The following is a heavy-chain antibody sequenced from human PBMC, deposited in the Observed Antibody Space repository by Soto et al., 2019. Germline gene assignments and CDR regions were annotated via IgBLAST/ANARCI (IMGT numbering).Heavy chain of an antibody. D-gene: IGHD3-16*01. CDR1: GGSMSSYY. Sequence: PSETLSLTCTVSGGSMSSYYWSWIRQPPGKGLEWIGYIYYSGSTHYNPSLKSRVTMSLDTSKTQFSLTLRSVTAADTAVYYCARAFAGFGAYWYFDLWGRGTLVTVSS. J-gene: IGHJ2*01. CDR3: ARAFAGFGAYWYFDL. V-gene: IGHV4-59*01. CDR2: IYYSGST.